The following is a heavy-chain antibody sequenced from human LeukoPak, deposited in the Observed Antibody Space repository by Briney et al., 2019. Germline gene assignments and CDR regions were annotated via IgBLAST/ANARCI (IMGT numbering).Heavy chain of an antibody. V-gene: IGHV3-33*01. CDR2: IWYDGSNK. CDR1: GFTFSGYG. CDR3: ARDLAFDI. Sequence: PGGSLRLSCAASGFTFSGYGMHWVRQAPGKGLEWVAVIWYDGSNKYYADSVKGRFTISRDNSKNTLYLQMNSLRAEDTALYFCARDLAFDIWGQGTMVTVSS. J-gene: IGHJ3*02.